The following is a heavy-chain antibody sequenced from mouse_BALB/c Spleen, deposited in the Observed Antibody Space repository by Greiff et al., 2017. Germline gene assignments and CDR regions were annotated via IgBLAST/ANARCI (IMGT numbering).Heavy chain of an antibody. Sequence: QVQLQQSGPGLVQPSQSLSITCTVSGFSLTSYGVHWVRQSPGKGLEWLGVIWSGGSTDYNAAFISRLSISKDNSKSQVFFKMNSLQADVTAIYYCARKGAGTSFAYWGQGTLVTVSA. V-gene: IGHV2-4-1*01. J-gene: IGHJ3*01. CDR1: GFSLTSYG. CDR3: ARKGAGTSFAY. CDR2: IWSGGST. D-gene: IGHD4-1*01.